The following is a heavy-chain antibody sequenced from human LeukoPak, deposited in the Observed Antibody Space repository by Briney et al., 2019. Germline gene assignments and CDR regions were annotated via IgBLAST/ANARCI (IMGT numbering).Heavy chain of an antibody. CDR3: ARGVRYYNDSSGCYYYDY. J-gene: IGHJ4*02. D-gene: IGHD3-22*01. V-gene: IGHV3-72*01. CDR2: IRNKAVSYTA. CDR1: GFTFNDHY. Sequence: GGSLRLSCTASGFTFNDHYMDWFRQAPGKGLDWVELIRNKAVSYTAVYAASVKGRFTISRDNAKSSLYLQMNSLRDEDTAVYYCARGVRYYNDSSGCYYYDYWGQGTLVTVSS.